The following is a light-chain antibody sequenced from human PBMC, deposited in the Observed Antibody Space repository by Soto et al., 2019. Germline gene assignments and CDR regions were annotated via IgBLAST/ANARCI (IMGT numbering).Light chain of an antibody. V-gene: IGKV1-39*01. CDR1: QSISSY. CDR3: QQSYSTLALT. Sequence: DMQMTQSPSSLSASVGDRVTITCRASQSISSYLNWYQQKVGKAPKLLIYGASSLQSGVPSRFSGSGSGTEFTRTISSLQPEDFATYYCQQSYSTLALTFGGGTKVEIK. CDR2: GAS. J-gene: IGKJ4*01.